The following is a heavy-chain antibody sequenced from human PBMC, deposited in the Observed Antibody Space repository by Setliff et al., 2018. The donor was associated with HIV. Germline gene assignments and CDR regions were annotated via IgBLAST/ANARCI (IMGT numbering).Heavy chain of an antibody. CDR3: ARHGSLGGQWLPPIDY. CDR1: NYSISSGYY. Sequence: PSETLSLTCAVSNYSISSGYYWGWIRQPPGKGLEWIGSIYHSGSTYYNPSLKSRVTTSVDTSKNQFSLRLSSVTAADTAVYYCARHGSLGGQWLPPIDYWGQGTLVTVSS. CDR2: IYHSGST. V-gene: IGHV4-38-2*01. J-gene: IGHJ4*02. D-gene: IGHD6-19*01.